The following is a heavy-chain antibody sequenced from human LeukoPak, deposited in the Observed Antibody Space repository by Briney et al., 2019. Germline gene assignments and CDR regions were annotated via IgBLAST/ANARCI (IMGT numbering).Heavy chain of an antibody. CDR2: IKQDGSAK. CDR3: ARWGGGFDC. D-gene: IGHD3-16*01. CDR1: GFTFSRYW. J-gene: IGHJ4*02. V-gene: IGHV3-7*04. Sequence: GGSLRLSCAASGFTFSRYWMSWVRQAPGKGLEWVANIKQDGSAKYYGDSVEGRFTISRDNAKNSLYLQMNSLRAEDTAVYYCARWGGGFDCWGQGTLVTVSS.